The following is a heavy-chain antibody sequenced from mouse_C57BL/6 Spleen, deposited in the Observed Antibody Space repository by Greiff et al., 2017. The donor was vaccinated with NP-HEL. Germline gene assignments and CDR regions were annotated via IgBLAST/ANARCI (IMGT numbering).Heavy chain of an antibody. J-gene: IGHJ4*01. CDR1: GYTFTSYW. CDR2: IHPSDSDT. V-gene: IGHV1-74*01. Sequence: QVQLQQPGAELVKPGASVKVSCKASGYTFTSYWMHWVKQRPGQGLEWIGRIHPSDSDTNYNQKFKGKATLTVDKSSSTAYMQLSSLTSEDSAVYYCAIWNSSGYVGYYAMDYWGQGTSVTVSS. D-gene: IGHD3-2*02. CDR3: AIWNSSGYVGYYAMDY.